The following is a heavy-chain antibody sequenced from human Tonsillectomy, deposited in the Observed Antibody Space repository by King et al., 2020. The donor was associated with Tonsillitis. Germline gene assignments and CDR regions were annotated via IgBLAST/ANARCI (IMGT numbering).Heavy chain of an antibody. J-gene: IGHJ3*02. Sequence: VQLQESGPGLVKPSETLSLTCTVSGGSISSFYWNWIRQPPGKGLEWIGFIHYSGSTNYNPSLKSRVTTSVDTSKNQFSLKLSSLTAADTAVYYCARAKSGNFWAFDIWGQGTMVTVSS. V-gene: IGHV4-59*01. CDR1: GGSISSFY. CDR2: IHYSGST. CDR3: ARAKSGNFWAFDI. D-gene: IGHD3-3*01.